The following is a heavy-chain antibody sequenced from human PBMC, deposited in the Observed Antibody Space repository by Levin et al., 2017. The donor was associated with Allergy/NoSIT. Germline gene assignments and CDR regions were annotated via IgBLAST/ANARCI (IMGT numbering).Heavy chain of an antibody. J-gene: IGHJ4*02. CDR1: GFTFSSYA. CDR3: ASAYFNDYGDY. D-gene: IGHD2/OR15-2a*01. V-gene: IGHV3-30-3*01. CDR2: ISYDGSNK. Sequence: GGSLRLSCAASGFTFSSYAMHWVRQAPGKGLEWVAVISYDGSNKYYADSVKGRFTISRDNSKNTLYQQMNSLRAEDTAVYYCASAYFNDYGDYWGQGTLVTVSS.